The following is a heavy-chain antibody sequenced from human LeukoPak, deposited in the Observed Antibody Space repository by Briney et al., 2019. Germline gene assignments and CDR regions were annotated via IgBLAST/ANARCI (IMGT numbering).Heavy chain of an antibody. D-gene: IGHD2-15*01. CDR1: ESSFASYW. Sequence: GESLNSSWKAFESSFASYWISWVRQMPGKGLGWFGMIAPSEAATNYSPSLQGHVTISAAKSISTAYLQWSSLKASDTAMYYCARLYCSGGRCYSDWYFDLWGRGTLVTVSS. CDR2: IAPSEAAT. CDR3: ARLYCSGGRCYSDWYFDL. J-gene: IGHJ2*01. V-gene: IGHV5-10-1*01.